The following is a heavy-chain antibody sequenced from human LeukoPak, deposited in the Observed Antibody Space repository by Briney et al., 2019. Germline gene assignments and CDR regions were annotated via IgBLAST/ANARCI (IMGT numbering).Heavy chain of an antibody. CDR2: FDAEDSIT. Sequence: GGSLRLSCAASGFDLSSYWMHWVRQSPGKGLVWISTFDAEDSITRYADSVKGRFTISRDNSKNTLYLQMNSLRAEDTAVYYCAKDRVGSSWYYFDYWGQGTLVTVSS. V-gene: IGHV3-74*01. CDR1: GFDLSSYW. CDR3: AKDRVGSSWYYFDY. D-gene: IGHD6-13*01. J-gene: IGHJ4*02.